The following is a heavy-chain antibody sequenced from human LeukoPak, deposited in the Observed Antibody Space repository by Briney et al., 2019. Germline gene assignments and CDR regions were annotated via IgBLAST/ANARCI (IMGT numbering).Heavy chain of an antibody. CDR3: ARLLLVSGLRTDAFDI. Sequence: GASVKVSCKASGYTFTGYYMHWVRQAPGQGLEWMGWINPNSGGTNYAQKLQGRVTMTTDTSTSTAYMELRSLRSDDTAVYYCARLLLVSGLRTDAFDIWGQGTMVTVSS. CDR1: GYTFTGYY. J-gene: IGHJ3*02. V-gene: IGHV1-2*02. CDR2: INPNSGGT. D-gene: IGHD5-12*01.